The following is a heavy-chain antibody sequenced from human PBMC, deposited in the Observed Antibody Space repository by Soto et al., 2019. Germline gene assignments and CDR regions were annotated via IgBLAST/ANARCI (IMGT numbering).Heavy chain of an antibody. J-gene: IGHJ4*02. V-gene: IGHV1-2*04. Sequence: ASVKVSCKASGYTFTGYYMHWLRQAPGQGLEWMGWINPNSGGTNYAQKFQGWVTMTRDTSISTAYMELSRLRSDDTAGYYCAIGMTTVTTGDYWGQGTLVTVSS. D-gene: IGHD4-17*01. CDR3: AIGMTTVTTGDY. CDR2: INPNSGGT. CDR1: GYTFTGYY.